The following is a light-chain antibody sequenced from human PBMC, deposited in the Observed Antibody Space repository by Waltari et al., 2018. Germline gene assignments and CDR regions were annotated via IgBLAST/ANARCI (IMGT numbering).Light chain of an antibody. CDR3: SSYTTSTTLL. CDR1: STDVGAYNF. CDR2: DVG. V-gene: IGLV2-14*01. J-gene: IGLJ1*01. Sequence: QSALTQPASVSGSPGQSITISCTGSSTDVGAYNFVSWYQQHPSKVPKLILYDVGNRPAGISPRSSAATPGNTASLTISGLQEEDEGEYYCSSYTTSTTLLFGTGTRLTVL.